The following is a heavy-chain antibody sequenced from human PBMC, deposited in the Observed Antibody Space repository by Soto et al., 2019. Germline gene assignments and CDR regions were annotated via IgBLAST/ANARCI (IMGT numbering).Heavy chain of an antibody. CDR1: GGSISTITYY. D-gene: IGHD3-10*01. V-gene: IGHV4-39*01. J-gene: IGHJ4*02. Sequence: SETLSLTCTVSGGSISTITYYWGWIRQPPGKGLEGIGTIYYSGSTYYTPSLKSRVTISVDTSTNQFSLKLNDVTAADTAVYYCARHLYNSGSGSYFDYWGQGTPVTVSS. CDR2: IYYSGST. CDR3: ARHLYNSGSGSYFDY.